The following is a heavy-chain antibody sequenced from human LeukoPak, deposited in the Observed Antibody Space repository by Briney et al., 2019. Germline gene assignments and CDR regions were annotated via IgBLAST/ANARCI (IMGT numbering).Heavy chain of an antibody. CDR3: AKDHWGAPFDY. D-gene: IGHD1-26*01. J-gene: IGHJ4*02. V-gene: IGHV3-23*01. Sequence: PGGSLRLSCAASGFTFNNYAMTWVRQAPGKGLEWVSAIGGGGDSTYYADSVKGRFTISRDNSKNTLFLQMNSLRAEDTAVYYCAKDHWGAPFDYWGQGTLVTVSS. CDR2: IGGGGDST. CDR1: GFTFNNYA.